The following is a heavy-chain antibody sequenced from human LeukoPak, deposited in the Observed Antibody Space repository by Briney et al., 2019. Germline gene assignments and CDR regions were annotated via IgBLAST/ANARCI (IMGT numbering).Heavy chain of an antibody. V-gene: IGHV4-59*01. CDR3: ASLTHPHDAFDI. D-gene: IGHD2-21*02. J-gene: IGHJ3*02. CDR1: GGSISSYY. CDR2: IYYSGST. Sequence: SETLSLTCTVSGGSISSYYWSWIRQPPGKGLEWIGYIYYSGSTNYNPSLKSRVTISVDTSKNQFSLKLSSVTAADTAVYYCASLTHPHDAFDIWGQGTMVTVSS.